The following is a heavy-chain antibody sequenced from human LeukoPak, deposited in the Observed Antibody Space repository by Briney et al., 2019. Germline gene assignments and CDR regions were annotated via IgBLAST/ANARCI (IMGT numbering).Heavy chain of an antibody. Sequence: ASVKVSCKASGYTFTSYDINWVRQATGQGLEWMGWVNPNSGNTGYAQKFQGRVTMTRNTSISTAYMELSSLRAEDTAIYYCTRDYRGTFDYWGQGTLVTVSS. CDR3: TRDYRGTFDY. V-gene: IGHV1-8*01. CDR2: VNPNSGNT. D-gene: IGHD1-26*01. J-gene: IGHJ4*02. CDR1: GYTFTSYD.